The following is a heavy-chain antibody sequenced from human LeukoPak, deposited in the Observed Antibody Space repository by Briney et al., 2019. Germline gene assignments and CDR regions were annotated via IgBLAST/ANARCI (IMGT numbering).Heavy chain of an antibody. D-gene: IGHD3-10*01. Sequence: SGPTLVKPTQTLTLTCTFAGFSLNTRGVGVGWIRQPPGKALEWLAVIYWDDDKRYSPSLRSRLTITKDTSKNQVVLTMTNMDPVDTATFHCCVTYGNYFDYWGQGTLVTVSS. V-gene: IGHV2-5*02. CDR1: GFSLNTRGVG. CDR2: IYWDDDK. J-gene: IGHJ4*02. CDR3: CVTYGNYFDY.